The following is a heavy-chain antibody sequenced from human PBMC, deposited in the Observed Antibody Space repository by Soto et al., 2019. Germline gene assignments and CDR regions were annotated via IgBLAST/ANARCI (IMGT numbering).Heavy chain of an antibody. J-gene: IGHJ4*02. CDR1: GFTFSTYA. CDR3: AKDPREYTYDYLAY. V-gene: IGHV3-23*01. CDR2: ITGSGGST. Sequence: EVQLLESGGTLAQPGGSLRLSCAASGFTFSTYAMTWVRQAPGKGLEWVSTITGSGGSTDYADSVKGRFTISRDNSKNTLYLQMNSLRAEDTAVYYCAKDPREYTYDYLAYWGQGTLVIVSS. D-gene: IGHD5-18*01.